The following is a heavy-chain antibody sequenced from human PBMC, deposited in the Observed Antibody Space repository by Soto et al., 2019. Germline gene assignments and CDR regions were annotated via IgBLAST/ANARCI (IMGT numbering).Heavy chain of an antibody. V-gene: IGHV1-18*01. CDR3: ARCIQEDYYYGMDV. Sequence: QAQLVQSGAEVKKPGASVKVSCKASGYTFYSHSISWVRQAPGQGLEWMGRISADNINTNYAQKFRGRVTMTTDTSTSTVYMELRNLRSDDTAVYYCARCIQEDYYYGMDVWGQGTTVTVSS. CDR2: ISADNINT. J-gene: IGHJ6*02. D-gene: IGHD5-18*01. CDR1: GYTFYSHS.